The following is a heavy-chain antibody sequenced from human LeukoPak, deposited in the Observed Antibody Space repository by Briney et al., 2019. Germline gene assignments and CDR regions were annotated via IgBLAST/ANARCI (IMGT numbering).Heavy chain of an antibody. CDR3: ARGKYYYDSNSSYRYFDP. CDR1: GGSISSGSYY. D-gene: IGHD3-22*01. CDR2: IYTTRNA. V-gene: IGHV4-61*02. J-gene: IGHJ5*02. Sequence: PSETLSLTCTVSGGSISSGSYYWSWIRQPAGKGLEWIGRIYTTRNANYNPSLKSRVTMSIDTSKKQFSLNLSSVTAADTAVYYCARGKYYYDSNSSYRYFDPWGQGTLVTVSS.